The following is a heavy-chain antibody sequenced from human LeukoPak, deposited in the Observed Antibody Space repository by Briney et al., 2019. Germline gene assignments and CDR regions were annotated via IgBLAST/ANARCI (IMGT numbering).Heavy chain of an antibody. CDR2: ISPSGGST. CDR3: ARDILSVVPAAITEN. D-gene: IGHD2-2*01. CDR1: GNTFTSYY. J-gene: IGHJ4*02. V-gene: IGHV1-46*01. Sequence: ASVKVSCKASGNTFTSYYMHCVPQAPGQALEWMGIISPSGGSTSYAQKFQGGVTMTRDTSTSTVYMELSSLRSEDTAMYYCARDILSVVPAAITENWGQGTLVTVSS.